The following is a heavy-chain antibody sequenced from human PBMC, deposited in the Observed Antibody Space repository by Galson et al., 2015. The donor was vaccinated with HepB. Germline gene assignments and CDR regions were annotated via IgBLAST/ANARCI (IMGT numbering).Heavy chain of an antibody. CDR1: GFTFSSYS. Sequence: SLRLSCAASGFTFSSYSMNWARQVPGKGPEWVSSISSSGTYIFYADSVKGRFTISRDNAKKSLYLQMNSLRVEDTAVYYCARHCAVDNTCLGFDPWGQGTLVTVSS. CDR2: ISSSGTYI. V-gene: IGHV3-21*01. D-gene: IGHD5/OR15-5a*01. CDR3: ARHCAVDNTCLGFDP. J-gene: IGHJ5*02.